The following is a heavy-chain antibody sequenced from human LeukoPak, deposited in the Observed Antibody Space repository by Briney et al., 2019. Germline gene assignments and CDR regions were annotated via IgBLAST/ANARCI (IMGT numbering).Heavy chain of an antibody. CDR1: GYTFTDNF. CDR3: LREGPPKTFQI. J-gene: IGHJ3*02. V-gene: IGHV1-2*02. Sequence: ASVKVSCTASGYTFTDNFIHWVRQAPGQGLEWLGWIETRNGGTKYEQSFQGRVIMTMDTSIRTAYLDLRGLMSGDTAIYFCLREGPPKTFQIWGQGTVVTVAS. CDR2: IETRNGGT.